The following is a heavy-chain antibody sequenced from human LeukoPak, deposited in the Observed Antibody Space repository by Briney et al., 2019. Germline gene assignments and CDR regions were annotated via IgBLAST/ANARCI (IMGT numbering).Heavy chain of an antibody. V-gene: IGHV4-61*01. CDR2: IYYSGST. Sequence: PSETLSLTCTVSGGSVSSGSYYWSWIRQPPGKGLEWIGYIYYSGSTNYNPSLKSRVTISVDTSKNQFSLKLSSVTAADTAVYYCARGKNYYGSGSYYFDYWGQGTLGTVSS. J-gene: IGHJ4*02. D-gene: IGHD3-10*01. CDR1: GGSVSSGSYY. CDR3: ARGKNYYGSGSYYFDY.